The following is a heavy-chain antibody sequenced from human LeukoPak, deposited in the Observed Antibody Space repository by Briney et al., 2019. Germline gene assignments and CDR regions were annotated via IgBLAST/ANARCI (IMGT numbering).Heavy chain of an antibody. Sequence: GGSLRLSCAASGFTFSSYWISWVRQAPGKGLEWVANIKQDGSEKYYVDSVKGRFTISRDNAKNSLYLQMNSLRAEDTAVYYCARDLEVIAAAGNYDYWGQGTLVTVSS. CDR2: IKQDGSEK. CDR1: GFTFSSYW. D-gene: IGHD6-13*01. J-gene: IGHJ4*02. V-gene: IGHV3-7*03. CDR3: ARDLEVIAAAGNYDY.